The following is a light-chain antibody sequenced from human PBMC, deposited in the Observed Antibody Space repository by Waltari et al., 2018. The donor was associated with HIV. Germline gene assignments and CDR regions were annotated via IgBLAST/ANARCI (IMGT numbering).Light chain of an antibody. J-gene: IGLJ1*01. V-gene: IGLV2-23*02. CDR3: CSCPRSGIRYV. CDR1: SSNVGSDDL. Sequence: QSALTQPASVSGSPGQSITISCTGTSSNVGSDDLVSWYQQHPGEAPKLIIYEVTKRPSGVSNLFPGPQSGNTASLTIPGLQAEDEADYYCCSCPRSGIRYVFGTGTKVTVL. CDR2: EVT.